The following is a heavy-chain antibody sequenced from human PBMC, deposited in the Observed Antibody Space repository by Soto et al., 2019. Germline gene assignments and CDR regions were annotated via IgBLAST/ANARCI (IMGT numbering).Heavy chain of an antibody. CDR1: GFPFSSYV. Sequence: GGSLRLSCAVSGFPFSSYVMSWVRQAPGKGLKWVPGISGGGSNTFYAVSVKGRFTNSRDNSKNPLLLQMNSLGDEDTAVYYCAKDSNKYSSSLRGRYFDYWGQGIGVTVS. CDR2: ISGGGSNT. V-gene: IGHV3-23*01. J-gene: IGHJ4*02. CDR3: AKDSNKYSSSLRGRYFDY. D-gene: IGHD4-4*01.